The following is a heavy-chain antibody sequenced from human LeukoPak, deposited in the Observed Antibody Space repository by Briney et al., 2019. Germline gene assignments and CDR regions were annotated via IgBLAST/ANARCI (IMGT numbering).Heavy chain of an antibody. D-gene: IGHD3-16*01. Sequence: PGRSLRLSCAASGFTFDDYAMHWVRQAPGKGLEWVSGISWNSGSIGYADSVKGRFTISRDNAKNSLYLQMNSLRAEDTALYYYAKDIGYDPSNWFDPWGQGTLVTVSS. J-gene: IGHJ5*02. CDR1: GFTFDDYA. CDR3: AKDIGYDPSNWFDP. V-gene: IGHV3-9*01. CDR2: ISWNSGSI.